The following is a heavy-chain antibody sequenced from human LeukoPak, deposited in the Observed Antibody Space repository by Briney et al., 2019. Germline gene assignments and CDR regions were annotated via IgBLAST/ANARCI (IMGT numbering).Heavy chain of an antibody. Sequence: PSETLSLTCTVSDDSISDYYRGWIRQPPGKGLEWIGYIHNSGTSTYNLSLKSRVTISADTSKNQLSLKLNSMTTADTAVYYCARGVEQGFDYWGQGALVTVSS. V-gene: IGHV4-59*01. CDR3: ARGVEQGFDY. CDR1: DDSISDYY. CDR2: IHNSGTS. D-gene: IGHD1/OR15-1a*01. J-gene: IGHJ4*02.